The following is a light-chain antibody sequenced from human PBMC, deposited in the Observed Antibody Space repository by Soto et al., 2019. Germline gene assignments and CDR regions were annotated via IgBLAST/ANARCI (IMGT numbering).Light chain of an antibody. Sequence: NFMLTQPHSVSESPGKTLTISCTRSSGSIANNFVHWYQQRPGSAPATVIFENNQRPSGVPDRFSGSIDSSSNSASLTISGLRPEEEADYYFQFYDIGPPAVFAGGTK. V-gene: IGLV6-57*04. CDR3: QFYDIGPPAV. CDR1: SGSIANNF. CDR2: ENN. J-gene: IGLJ2*01.